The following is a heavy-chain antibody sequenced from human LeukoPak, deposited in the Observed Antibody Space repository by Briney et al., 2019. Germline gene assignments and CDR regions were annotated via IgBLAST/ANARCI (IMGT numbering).Heavy chain of an antibody. CDR1: GGSISSYY. CDR2: IYYSGST. CDR3: ARDSGDGYNSKLDY. V-gene: IGHV4-59*01. J-gene: IGHJ4*02. Sequence: ETLSLTCTVSGGSISSYYWSWIRQPPGKGLEWIGYIYYSGSTNYNPSLKSRVTISVDTSKNQFSLKLSSVTAADTAVYYCARDSGDGYNSKLDYWGQGTLVTVSS. D-gene: IGHD5-24*01.